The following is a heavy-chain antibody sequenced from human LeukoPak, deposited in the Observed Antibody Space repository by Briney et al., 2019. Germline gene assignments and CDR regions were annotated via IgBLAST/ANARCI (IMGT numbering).Heavy chain of an antibody. D-gene: IGHD6-13*01. CDR3: ARAIAAAGQYYYYYGMDV. CDR1: GFTFSSYW. J-gene: IGHJ6*02. V-gene: IGHV3-7*01. CDR2: IKQDGSEK. Sequence: GGSLRLSCAASGFTFSSYWMSWVRQAPGKGLEWVANIKQDGSEKYYVDSVKGRFTISRDNAKNSLYLQMNSLRAEDTAVYYCARAIAAAGQYYYYYGMDVWGQGTTVTVSS.